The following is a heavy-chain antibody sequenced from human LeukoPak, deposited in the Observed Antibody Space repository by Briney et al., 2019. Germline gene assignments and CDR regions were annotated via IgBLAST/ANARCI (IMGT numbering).Heavy chain of an antibody. CDR2: ISGSTSNI. CDR1: GFTFTTYS. J-gene: IGHJ4*02. D-gene: IGHD4-17*01. V-gene: IGHV3-48*01. CDR3: ARDLYGDYSFDY. Sequence: PGGSLRLSCAASGFTFTTYSMNWVRQAPGKGLEWVSYISGSTSNIKYADSVMGRFTISGDNAKNSLYLQMNSLRGEDTAVYYCARDLYGDYSFDYWGQGTLVTVSS.